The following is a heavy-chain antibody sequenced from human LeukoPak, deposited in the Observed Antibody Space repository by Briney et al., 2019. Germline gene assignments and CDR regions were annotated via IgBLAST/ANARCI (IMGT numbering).Heavy chain of an antibody. V-gene: IGHV3-23*01. CDR3: AKGQYDILA. CDR1: GFTFSTYG. J-gene: IGHJ5*02. D-gene: IGHD3-9*01. Sequence: GGTLRLSCEASGFTFSTYGINWVRQAPGKGLEWISAISGSGGSTYYADSVKGRFTISRDNSKNTLYLQMNSLRAEDTAVYYCAKGQYDILAWGQGTLVTVSS. CDR2: ISGSGGST.